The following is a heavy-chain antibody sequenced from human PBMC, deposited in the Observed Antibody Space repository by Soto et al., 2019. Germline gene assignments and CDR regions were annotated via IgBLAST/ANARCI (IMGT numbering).Heavy chain of an antibody. V-gene: IGHV1-69*01. J-gene: IGHJ6*01. CDR1: GGTFSSSG. CDR2: IVPSLDTT. Sequence: QVHLVQSGTEVKKPGSSVKVSCKASGGTFSSSGFSWVRQAPGQGLEWMGVIVPSLDTTKDAQRFQARVTITADEVTSTAYMELRSLRSEDTGVYYCARLPQPRDTADPYAVDVVGDWTRVIVCS. D-gene: IGHD5-18*01. CDR3: ARLPQPRDTADPYAVDV.